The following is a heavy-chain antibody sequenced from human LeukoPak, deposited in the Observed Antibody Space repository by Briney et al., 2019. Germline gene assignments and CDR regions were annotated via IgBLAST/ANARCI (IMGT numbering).Heavy chain of an antibody. Sequence: GGSLRLSCAASGFTFSSYWMHWVRQAPGKGLVWVSRISTDGSTTTYADSVKGRFTISRDNSKNTLYLQMNSLRTEDTAVYYCVDYGEHWGQGILVTVSS. J-gene: IGHJ1*01. V-gene: IGHV3-74*01. CDR2: ISTDGSTT. CDR1: GFTFSSYW. D-gene: IGHD4-17*01. CDR3: VDYGEH.